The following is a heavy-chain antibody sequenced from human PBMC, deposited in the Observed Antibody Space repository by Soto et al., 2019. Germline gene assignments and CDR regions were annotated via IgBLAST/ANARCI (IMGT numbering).Heavy chain of an antibody. V-gene: IGHV3-66*01. Sequence: EVQLVESGGGLVQPGGSLRLSCAASGFTVSSNYMSWVRQAPGKGLEWVSVIYSGGSTYYADSVKGRFTISRDNSKNTLYLQMNSLRAEEMAVYHCAIETMVRGPQGYYYMDVWGKGTTVTVSS. CDR1: GFTVSSNY. CDR3: AIETMVRGPQGYYYMDV. J-gene: IGHJ6*03. CDR2: IYSGGST. D-gene: IGHD3-10*01.